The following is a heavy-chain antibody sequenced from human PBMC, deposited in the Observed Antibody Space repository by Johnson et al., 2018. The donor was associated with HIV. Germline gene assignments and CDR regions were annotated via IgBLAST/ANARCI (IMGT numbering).Heavy chain of an antibody. Sequence: VQLVESGGGLIQPGGSLRLSCAASGFTVSSNYMSWVRQAPGKGLEWVSVIYSGGSTYYADSVKGRFTISRDNSKNTLYLQMNSLRAEDTAVYYCASLAHSSSSLAFDIWGQGTMVTVSS. V-gene: IGHV3-53*01. CDR2: IYSGGST. CDR1: GFTVSSNY. J-gene: IGHJ3*02. CDR3: ASLAHSSSSLAFDI. D-gene: IGHD6-6*01.